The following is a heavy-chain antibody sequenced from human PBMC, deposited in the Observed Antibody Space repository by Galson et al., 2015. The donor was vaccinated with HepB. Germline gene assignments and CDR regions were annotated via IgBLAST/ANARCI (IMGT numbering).Heavy chain of an antibody. CDR1: GFTFSSYG. J-gene: IGHJ4*02. CDR2: IQYDGNKK. Sequence: SLRLSCVASGFTFSSYGMHWVRQAPGKGLEWVALIQYDGNKKYYADSVKGRFTISRDNSENTLHLQMNSLRAEDTAVYYCAKEYNIMVRGVIKNPQYWGQGTLVTVSS. D-gene: IGHD3-10*01. CDR3: AKEYNIMVRGVIKNPQY. V-gene: IGHV3-30*02.